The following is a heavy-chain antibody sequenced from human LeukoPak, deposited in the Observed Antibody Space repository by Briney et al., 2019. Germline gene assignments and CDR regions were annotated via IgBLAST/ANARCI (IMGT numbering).Heavy chain of an antibody. D-gene: IGHD1-26*01. V-gene: IGHV3-23*01. J-gene: IGHJ5*02. CDR3: ANRISGSSS. CDR2: ISSGGGNT. CDR1: GFTLSTYE. Sequence: GGSLRLSCAASGFTLSTYELTWIRQAPGKGLEWVSAISSGGGNTDYADSVKGRFTISRDNSKNTVFLQMNSLRAEDTGVYYCANRISGSSSWGQGTLVTVSS.